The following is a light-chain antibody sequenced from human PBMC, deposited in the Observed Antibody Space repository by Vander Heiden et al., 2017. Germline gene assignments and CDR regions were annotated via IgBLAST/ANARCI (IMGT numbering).Light chain of an antibody. V-gene: IGKV3-20*01. Sequence: VLPQFQDPQSLSPGERATLSCRASQSVSSNYLAWYQQKPGQAPSLVIYGTSTRATGIPDRFSGSGSETDFTLTISRLEPEDFAVYYCQQYGSSPKYTFGQGTKLEIK. CDR2: GTS. CDR3: QQYGSSPKYT. J-gene: IGKJ2*01. CDR1: QSVSSNY.